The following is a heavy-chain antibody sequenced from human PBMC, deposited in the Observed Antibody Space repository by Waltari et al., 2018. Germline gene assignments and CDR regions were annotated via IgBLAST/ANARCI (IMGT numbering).Heavy chain of an antibody. CDR2: LQAGGAK. CDR3: ARAGLGSPSQWSQLLDS. CDR1: GFLLSHNY. J-gene: IGHJ4*02. D-gene: IGHD6-19*01. Sequence: EVLLVESGGGWIHPGGSLRLSCAASGFLLSHNYMTWVRQAPGRGVEGGSVLQAGGAKFYEDSVKGRFTIARDDSKNILYLQMNSLRAEDTATYFCARAGLGSPSQWSQLLDSWGQGTPVTISP. V-gene: IGHV3-53*01.